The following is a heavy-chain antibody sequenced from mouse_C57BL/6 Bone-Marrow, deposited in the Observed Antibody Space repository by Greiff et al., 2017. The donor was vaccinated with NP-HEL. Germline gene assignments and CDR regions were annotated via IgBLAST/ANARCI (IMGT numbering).Heavy chain of an antibody. D-gene: IGHD1-1*01. Sequence: EVQLQQSVAELVRPGASVKLSCTASGFNFKNTYMHWVKQRPEQGLEWIGRIDPANGNTKYAPKFQGKATITADTSSNTAYLQLSSLTSEDTAIYYCAHYYYGSSYYAMDYWGQGTSVTVSS. V-gene: IGHV14-3*01. CDR3: AHYYYGSSYYAMDY. CDR2: IDPANGNT. CDR1: GFNFKNTY. J-gene: IGHJ4*01.